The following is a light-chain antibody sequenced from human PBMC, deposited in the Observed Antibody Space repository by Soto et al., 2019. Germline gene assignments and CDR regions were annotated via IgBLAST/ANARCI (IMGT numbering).Light chain of an antibody. CDR1: QDISTY. J-gene: IGKJ4*01. CDR2: GAS. V-gene: IGKV1-33*01. Sequence: DIQMTQSPSSLSASVGDRVTITCQASQDISTYLNWYQQKPGKAPKLLIYGASNLETGVPSRFSGSGSGTDFTFTINNLQPQDIATYYCQQYDDLPLTFGGGTKVE. CDR3: QQYDDLPLT.